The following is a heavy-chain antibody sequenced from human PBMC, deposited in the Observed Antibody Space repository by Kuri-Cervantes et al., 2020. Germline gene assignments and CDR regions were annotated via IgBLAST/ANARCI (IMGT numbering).Heavy chain of an antibody. Sequence: SVKVSCKASGYTFTSYGISWVRQAPGQGLEWIGWIVVGSGNTNYAQKFQERVTITRDMSTSTAYMELSSLRSEHTAVYYCAAGLGGSYYFFDYWGQGTLVTVSS. CDR2: IVVGSGNT. D-gene: IGHD1-26*01. CDR3: AAGLGGSYYFFDY. J-gene: IGHJ4*02. V-gene: IGHV1-58*02. CDR1: GYTFTSYG.